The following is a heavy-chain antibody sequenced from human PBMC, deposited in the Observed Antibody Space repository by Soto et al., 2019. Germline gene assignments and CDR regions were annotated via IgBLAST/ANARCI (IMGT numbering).Heavy chain of an antibody. J-gene: IGHJ4*02. CDR2: MNPNSGNT. V-gene: IGHV1-8*01. Sequence: GASVKVSCTASGYTFTSYDINWVRQATGQGLEWMGWMNPNSGNTGYAQKFQGRVTMTRNTSISTAYMELSSLRSEDTAVYYCARGRRYCSSTSCYSPNNYWGQGTLVTVSS. CDR3: ARGRRYCSSTSCYSPNNY. CDR1: GYTFTSYD. D-gene: IGHD2-2*01.